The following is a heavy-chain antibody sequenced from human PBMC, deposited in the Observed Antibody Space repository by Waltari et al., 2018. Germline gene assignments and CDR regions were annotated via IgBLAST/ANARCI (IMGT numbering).Heavy chain of an antibody. D-gene: IGHD5-18*01. CDR3: ARVVHSYGFGGWFDP. Sequence: QVQLVQSGAEVKKPGASVKVSCKASGYTFTGYYMHWVRQAPGQGLEWMGWINPNSGGTNYAQKVQGRVTMTRDTSISTAYMELSRLRSDDTAVYYSARVVHSYGFGGWFDPWGQGTLVTVSS. CDR2: INPNSGGT. J-gene: IGHJ5*02. V-gene: IGHV1-2*02. CDR1: GYTFTGYY.